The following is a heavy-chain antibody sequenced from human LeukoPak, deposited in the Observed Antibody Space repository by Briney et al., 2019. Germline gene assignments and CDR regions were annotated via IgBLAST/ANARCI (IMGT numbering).Heavy chain of an antibody. V-gene: IGHV3-23*01. Sequence: GGSLRLSCAASEFTFSSYAMSWVRQAPRKGLEWVSGISNSGGDTYYAGSVKGRFTISRDNSKNMLYLQMNNLKTEDTAVYYCTTYPDGYCFTSSCYGYFHHWGQGALVTVSS. CDR1: EFTFSSYA. CDR3: TTYPDGYCFTSSCYGYFHH. J-gene: IGHJ1*01. D-gene: IGHD2-2*01. CDR2: ISNSGGDT.